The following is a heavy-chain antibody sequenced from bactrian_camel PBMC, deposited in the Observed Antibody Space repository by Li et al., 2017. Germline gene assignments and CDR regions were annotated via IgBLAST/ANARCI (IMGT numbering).Heavy chain of an antibody. Sequence: QLVESGGDLVQPGGSLRLSCAASGFTVNRYYISWVRQAQGKGLEWVSSIYSDGSQTYYSDSVKGRSTISSDNAKNTVHLQMDSLKSEDTAMYYCAASVGGQYCSAPYLIRAQEKGAAYRGQGTQVTVS. CDR3: AASVGGQYCSAPYLIRAQEKGAAY. V-gene: IGHV3-2*01. J-gene: IGHJ4*01. D-gene: IGHD2*01. CDR1: GFTVNRYY. CDR2: IYSDGSQT.